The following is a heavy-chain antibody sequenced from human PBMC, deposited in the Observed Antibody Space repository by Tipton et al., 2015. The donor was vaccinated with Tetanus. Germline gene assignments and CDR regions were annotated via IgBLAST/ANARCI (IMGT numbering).Heavy chain of an antibody. V-gene: IGHV4-59*01. CDR2: IYYSGST. D-gene: IGHD5-24*01. J-gene: IGHJ4*02. Sequence: TLSLTCTVSGGSISSYYWSWIRQPPGKGLEWIGYIYYSGSTNYNPSLKSRVTISVDTSKNQFSLKLSSVTAADTAVYYCARGGAEMATRSTLTLDYWGQGTLVTVPS. CDR1: GGSISSYY. CDR3: ARGGAEMATRSTLTLDY.